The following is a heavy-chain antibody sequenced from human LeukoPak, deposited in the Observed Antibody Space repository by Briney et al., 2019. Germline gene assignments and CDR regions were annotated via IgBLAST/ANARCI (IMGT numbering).Heavy chain of an antibody. V-gene: IGHV3-23*01. CDR1: GLTFSSYG. Sequence: GGSLRLSCAASGLTFSSYGMSWVRQAPGKGLEWVSVISGSGGSTYYADSVKGRFTISRDNSKNTLYLQMNSLRAEDTAVYYCAKCPVAATYYFDYWGQGTLVTVSS. J-gene: IGHJ4*02. CDR3: AKCPVAATYYFDY. D-gene: IGHD2-15*01. CDR2: ISGSGGST.